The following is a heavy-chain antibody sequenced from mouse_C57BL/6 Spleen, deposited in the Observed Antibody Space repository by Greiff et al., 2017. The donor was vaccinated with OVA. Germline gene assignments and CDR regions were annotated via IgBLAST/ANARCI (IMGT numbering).Heavy chain of an antibody. V-gene: IGHV5-9*01. D-gene: IGHD1-1*01. J-gene: IGHJ2*01. CDR1: GFTFSSYT. CDR3: ARQRYYGSSYLLDY. CDR2: ISGGGGNT. Sequence: EVKLVESGGGLVKPGGSLKLSCAASGFTFSSYTMSWVRQTPEKRLEWVATISGGGGNTYYPDNVKGRFTISRDNAKNTLYLQMSSLRSEDTALYYCARQRYYGSSYLLDYWGQGTTLTVSS.